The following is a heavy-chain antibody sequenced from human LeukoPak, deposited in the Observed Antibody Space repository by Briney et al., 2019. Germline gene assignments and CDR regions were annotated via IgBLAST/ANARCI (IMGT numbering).Heavy chain of an antibody. CDR3: ARDRIAAAGTPDY. D-gene: IGHD6-13*01. CDR2: ISSSSSYI. Sequence: GGSLRFSCAASGFTFSSYSMNWVRQAPGKGLEWVSSISSSSSYIYYADSVKGRFTISRDNAKNSLYLQMSSLRAEDTAVYYCARDRIAAAGTPDYWGQGTLVTVSS. CDR1: GFTFSSYS. J-gene: IGHJ4*02. V-gene: IGHV3-21*01.